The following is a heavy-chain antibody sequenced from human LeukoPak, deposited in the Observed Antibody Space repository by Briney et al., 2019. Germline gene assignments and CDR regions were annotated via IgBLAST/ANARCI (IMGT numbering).Heavy chain of an antibody. V-gene: IGHV1-2*02. CDR3: ARGYRDSIGPCLDS. D-gene: IGHD3-22*01. CDR1: GYIFSGYF. CDR2: VNPSSGGT. J-gene: IGHJ5*01. Sequence: ASVKVSCKASGYIFSGYFIHWVRQAPGQAFEWLGWVNPSSGGTNYAQKFQGRVTMTRDTSINTAYMELSSLTSDDTAVYFCARGYRDSIGPCLDSWGQGTLVTVSS.